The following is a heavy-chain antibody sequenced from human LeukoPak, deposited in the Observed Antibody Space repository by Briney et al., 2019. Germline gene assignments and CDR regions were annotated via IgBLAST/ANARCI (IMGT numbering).Heavy chain of an antibody. J-gene: IGHJ3*02. CDR2: IYYSGST. CDR3: AGAYCGGDCYSGRAFDI. V-gene: IGHV4-59*12. D-gene: IGHD2-21*02. CDR1: GGSISSYY. Sequence: PSETLSLTCTVSGGSISSYYWSWVRQPPGKGLEWIGYIYYSGSTNYYPSLKSRVTISIEKSKNQFSLKLSSVTAADTAVYYCAGAYCGGDCYSGRAFDIWGQGTMVTVSS.